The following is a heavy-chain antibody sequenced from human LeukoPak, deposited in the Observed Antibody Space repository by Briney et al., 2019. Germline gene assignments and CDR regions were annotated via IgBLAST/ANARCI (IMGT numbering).Heavy chain of an antibody. V-gene: IGHV3-21*01. CDR1: GFTFSSYS. Sequence: WGSLRLSCAASGFTFSSYSMNWVRQAPGKGLEWVSSISSSSSYIYYADSVKGRFTISRDNAKNSLYLQMNSLRAEDTAVYYCASYCSSTSCQGNYYDSSGYSSWGQGTLVTVSS. CDR3: ASYCSSTSCQGNYYDSSGYSS. D-gene: IGHD3-22*01. CDR2: ISSSSSYI. J-gene: IGHJ4*02.